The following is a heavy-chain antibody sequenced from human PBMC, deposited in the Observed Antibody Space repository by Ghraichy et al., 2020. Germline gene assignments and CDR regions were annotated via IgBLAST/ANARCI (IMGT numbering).Heavy chain of an antibody. CDR2: VNPNSGKP. J-gene: IGHJ4*02. CDR3: AKEPCPNDECHKAFDS. Sequence: ASVKVSCKASGDTFSVSYFHWLRQAPGQGLEWMGGVNPNSGKPKYIEKFQGRITVTRDTSTTTVYMELSRLNSDDTAMYYCAKEPCPNDECHKAFDSWGQGTLVTVS. D-gene: IGHD2-2*01. V-gene: IGHV1-2*02. CDR1: GDTFSVSY.